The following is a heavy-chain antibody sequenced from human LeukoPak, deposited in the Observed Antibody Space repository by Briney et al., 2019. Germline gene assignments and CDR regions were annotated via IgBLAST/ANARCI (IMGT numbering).Heavy chain of an antibody. J-gene: IGHJ4*02. Sequence: PGGSLRLSCAASGFTVSGNYMSWVRQAPGKGLEWVSGINWNGGSTGYADSVKGRFTISRDNAKNSLYLQMNSLRAEDTALYYCARSGDSSGYYPYWGQGTLVTVSS. CDR2: INWNGGST. D-gene: IGHD3-22*01. CDR3: ARSGDSSGYYPY. V-gene: IGHV3-20*04. CDR1: GFTVSGNY.